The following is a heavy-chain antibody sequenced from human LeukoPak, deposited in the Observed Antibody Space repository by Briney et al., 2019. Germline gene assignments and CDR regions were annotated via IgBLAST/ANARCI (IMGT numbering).Heavy chain of an antibody. V-gene: IGHV1-69*01. D-gene: IGHD4-17*01. J-gene: IGHJ4*02. CDR1: GGTFSSYA. CDR3: ARGVVDYGDYRIDY. Sequence: SVKVSCKASGGTFSSYAISWVRQATGQGLEWMGGIIPIFGTANYAQKFQGRVTITADESTSTAYMELSSLRSEDTAVYYCARGVVDYGDYRIDYWGQGTLVTVSS. CDR2: IIPIFGTA.